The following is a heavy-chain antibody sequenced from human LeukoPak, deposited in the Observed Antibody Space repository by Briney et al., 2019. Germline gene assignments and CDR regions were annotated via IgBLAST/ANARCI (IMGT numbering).Heavy chain of an antibody. CDR2: INHSGST. V-gene: IGHV4-34*01. D-gene: IGHD2-21*02. CDR1: GGSFSGYY. CDR3: ARSRVVVTAIPGAFDI. J-gene: IGHJ3*02. Sequence: SETLSLTCAVYGGSFSGYYWSWIRQPPGKGLEWIGEINHSGSTNYNPSLKSRVTISVDASKNQFSLKLSSVTAADTAVYYCARSRVVVTAIPGAFDIWGQGTMVTVSS.